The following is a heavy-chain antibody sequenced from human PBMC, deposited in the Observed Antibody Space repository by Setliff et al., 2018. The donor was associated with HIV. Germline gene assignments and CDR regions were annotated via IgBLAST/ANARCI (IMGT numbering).Heavy chain of an antibody. V-gene: IGHV4-39*01. Sequence: NPSETLSLTCTVSGGSISSSSYYWGWIRQPPGKGLEWIGSIYYSGSTYYNPSLKSRVTISVDTSKNQFSLKLSSVTAGDTAVYYCARHGLLWFGAGYNWFDPWGQGTLVTVSS. J-gene: IGHJ5*02. CDR1: GGSISSSSYY. CDR2: IYYSGST. CDR3: ARHGLLWFGAGYNWFDP. D-gene: IGHD3-10*01.